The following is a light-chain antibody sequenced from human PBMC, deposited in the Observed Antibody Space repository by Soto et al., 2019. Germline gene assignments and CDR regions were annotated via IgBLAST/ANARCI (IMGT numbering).Light chain of an antibody. V-gene: IGKV1-5*01. CDR2: DAS. CDR1: QSVSGW. Sequence: DSQMIQSPSSVAASVGDTVTVTCRASQSVSGWLAWYQQKPGEAPKLLIYDASALPRGVPSRFSGSGSGTKFTLTIASLQPDDFATYYCQQYETFSGTFGPGTNVDIK. CDR3: QQYETFSGT. J-gene: IGKJ1*01.